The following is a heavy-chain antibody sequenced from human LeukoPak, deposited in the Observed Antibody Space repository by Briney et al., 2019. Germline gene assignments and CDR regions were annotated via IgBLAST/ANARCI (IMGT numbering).Heavy chain of an antibody. CDR1: GFTFSNAW. V-gene: IGHV3-15*01. Sequence: GGSLRLSCAASGFTFSNAWMSWVRQAPGKGLEWVGRIKSKTDGGTTDYAAPVKGRFTISRDDSKNTLYLQMNSLKTEDTAVYYRTTYIVVVPAAVLTDYWGQGTLVTVSS. D-gene: IGHD2-2*01. J-gene: IGHJ4*02. CDR3: TTYIVVVPAAVLTDY. CDR2: IKSKTDGGTT.